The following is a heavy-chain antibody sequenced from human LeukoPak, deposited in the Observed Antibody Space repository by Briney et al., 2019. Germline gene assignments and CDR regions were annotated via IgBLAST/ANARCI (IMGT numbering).Heavy chain of an antibody. CDR3: TTRYGDHDYVDY. V-gene: IGHV4-39*01. D-gene: IGHD5-12*01. J-gene: IGHJ4*02. CDR1: GGSISSSNYC. CDR2: LCYSGNT. Sequence: PSETLSLTCTASGGSISSSNYCWDWIRQPPGKGLEWIGSLCYSGNTYQNPSLKSRLTISGDTSQNQFSLRLSSVTAADTAVYYCTTRYGDHDYVDYWGQGTLVTVSS.